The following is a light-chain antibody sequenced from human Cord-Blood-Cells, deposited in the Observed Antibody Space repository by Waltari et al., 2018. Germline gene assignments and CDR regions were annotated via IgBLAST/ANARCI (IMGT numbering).Light chain of an antibody. CDR2: AAS. J-gene: IGKJ1*01. Sequence: DIQMTQSPSSLSASVGDRGTITCRASQSISSYLNWYQQKPGKAPKLLIYAASSWQSGVPSRFSGSGSGTDFTLTISSLPPEDFATYYCQQSYSTPWTFGQGTKVEIK. CDR3: QQSYSTPWT. V-gene: IGKV1-39*01. CDR1: QSISSY.